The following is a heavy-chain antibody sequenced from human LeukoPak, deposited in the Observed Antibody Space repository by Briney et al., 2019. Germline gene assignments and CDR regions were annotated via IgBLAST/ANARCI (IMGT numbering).Heavy chain of an antibody. CDR3: ASTLTSDDYGDYGAFDI. D-gene: IGHD4-17*01. V-gene: IGHV4-59*11. CDR2: IYYSGST. Sequence: SGTLSLTCTVSGDSINSLDLWSWVRQPPGKGLEWIGYIYYSGSTNYNPSLKSRVTISVDTSKNQFSLKLSSVTAADTAVYYCASTLTSDDYGDYGAFDIWGQGTMVTVSS. CDR1: GDSINSLDL. J-gene: IGHJ3*02.